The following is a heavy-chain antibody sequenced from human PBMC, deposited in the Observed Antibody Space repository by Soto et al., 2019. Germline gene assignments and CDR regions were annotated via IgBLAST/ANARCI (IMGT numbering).Heavy chain of an antibody. CDR2: ISGSGDRT. V-gene: IGHV3-23*01. Sequence: PGGSLRISCAASGITISNYPMSWVRQAPGKGLDWVSGISGSGDRTYYADSAKGRFTISKDISRNSLSLQLDSLGVEDTAVYFCVKDDGGYPSTAPHWGQGTLVTVSS. CDR3: VKDDGGYPSTAPH. J-gene: IGHJ4*02. CDR1: GITISNYP. D-gene: IGHD3-22*01.